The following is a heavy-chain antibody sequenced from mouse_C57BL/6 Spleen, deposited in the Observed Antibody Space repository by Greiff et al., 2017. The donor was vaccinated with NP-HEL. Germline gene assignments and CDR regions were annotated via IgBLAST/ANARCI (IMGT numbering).Heavy chain of an antibody. CDR3: ARSYYSNYGSYFDY. D-gene: IGHD2-5*01. Sequence: QVQLQQPGAELVKPGASVKLSCKASGYTFTSYWMHWVKQRPGQGLEWIGMIHPNSGSTNYNEKFKGKATLTVDKSSSTAYMQLSSLTSEDSAVYYCARSYYSNYGSYFDYWGQGTTLTVSS. V-gene: IGHV1-64*01. CDR1: GYTFTSYW. J-gene: IGHJ2*01. CDR2: IHPNSGST.